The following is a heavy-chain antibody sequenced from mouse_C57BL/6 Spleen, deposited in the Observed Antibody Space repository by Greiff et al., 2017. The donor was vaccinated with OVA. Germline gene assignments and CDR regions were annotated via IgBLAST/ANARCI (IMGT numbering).Heavy chain of an antibody. D-gene: IGHD3-1*01. CDR3: ARGGLPNYYARDD. V-gene: IGHV1-9*01. Sequence: LVESGAELMKPGASVKLSCKATGYTFPGYWIEWVKQRPGHGLEWIGEILPGRGSTNYNEKFKGKATFTADTSSNTAYMQLSSLTTEDSAIYYCARGGLPNYYARDDWGQGASVTVSS. CDR2: ILPGRGST. CDR1: GYTFPGYW. J-gene: IGHJ4*01.